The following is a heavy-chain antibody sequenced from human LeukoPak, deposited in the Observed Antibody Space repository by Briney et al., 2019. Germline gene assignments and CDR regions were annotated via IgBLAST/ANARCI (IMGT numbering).Heavy chain of an antibody. Sequence: GGSLRLSCAASGFTVSSNYMSWVRQAPGKGLEWVSIIYSGGSTFYADSVKGRFIISRDNSKNTLYLQMNSLRAEDTAVYYCARGGSYLSAFDIWGQGTMVTVSS. CDR1: GFTVSSNY. V-gene: IGHV3-53*01. J-gene: IGHJ3*02. CDR3: ARGGSYLSAFDI. CDR2: IYSGGST. D-gene: IGHD1-26*01.